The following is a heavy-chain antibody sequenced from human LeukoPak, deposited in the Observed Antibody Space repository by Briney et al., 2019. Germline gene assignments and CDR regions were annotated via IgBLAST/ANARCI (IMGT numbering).Heavy chain of an antibody. CDR2: ISWNSGSI. CDR3: ATDRCTNGVCYDGMDV. V-gene: IGHV3-9*01. Sequence: GVSLRFYCAACGFTFYDYAMQWHRQAPGQGLEWGTVISWNSGSIGYADSVKGRFTISRDNAKNSLYLQMNSLRAEDTALYYCATDRCTNGVCYDGMDVWGQGTTVTVSS. CDR1: GFTFYDYA. J-gene: IGHJ6*02. D-gene: IGHD2-8*01.